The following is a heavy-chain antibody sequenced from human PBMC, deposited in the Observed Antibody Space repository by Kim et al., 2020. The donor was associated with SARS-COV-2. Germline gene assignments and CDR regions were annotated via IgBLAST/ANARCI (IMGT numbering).Heavy chain of an antibody. Sequence: YDADYVKRRFTISRDNSKNTLYLQMNSLRAEDTAVYYCAREGGYSSPFDYWGQGTLVTVSS. CDR3: AREGGYSSPFDY. D-gene: IGHD5-18*01. J-gene: IGHJ4*02. V-gene: IGHV3-53*01.